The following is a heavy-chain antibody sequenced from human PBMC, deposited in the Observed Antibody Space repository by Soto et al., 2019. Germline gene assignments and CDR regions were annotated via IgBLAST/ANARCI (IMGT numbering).Heavy chain of an antibody. J-gene: IGHJ4*02. V-gene: IGHV3-23*01. CDR1: GFTFNNYA. CDR2: ISGGGDTT. Sequence: EVQLLESGGGLVQPGGSLRLSCAASGFTFNNYAMTWVRQAPGKGLEWVSAISGGGDTTSYADSVKGRFPVSRDGSKNTLYLQMSTLRPEDTALYCCASGRGGSGSLTPRVDFWGQGTLVTVSS. D-gene: IGHD3-10*01. CDR3: ASGRGGSGSLTPRVDF.